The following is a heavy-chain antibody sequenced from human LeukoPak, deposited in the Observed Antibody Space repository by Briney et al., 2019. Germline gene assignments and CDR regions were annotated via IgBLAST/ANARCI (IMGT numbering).Heavy chain of an antibody. CDR1: GRTFSDYA. V-gene: IGHV1-69*06. CDR3: ARGRTIIVGGAMRSFDI. CDR2: IFPTFRTA. D-gene: IGHD1-26*01. Sequence: SVKVSCKASGRTFSDYAFSWVRQAPGQGLEWVGGIFPTFRTATYAQKFRGRVTITADTSTSTAYMELSSLSSEDTAMYFCARGRTIIVGGAMRSFDIWGQGTMVTVSS. J-gene: IGHJ3*02.